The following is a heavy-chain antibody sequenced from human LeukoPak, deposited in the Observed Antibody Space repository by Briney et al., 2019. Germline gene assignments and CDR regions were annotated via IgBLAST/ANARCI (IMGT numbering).Heavy chain of an antibody. CDR1: GFTFINYS. Sequence: GSLRLSCTASGFTFINYSMNWVRQAPGKGLEWVAYISSSGTSIYYADSVKGRFTISRDNAKNSMYLQMNSLRAEDTAVYYCARPGSSSPLGYWGQGTLVTVSS. J-gene: IGHJ4*02. V-gene: IGHV3-48*04. D-gene: IGHD6-6*01. CDR2: ISSSGTSI. CDR3: ARPGSSSPLGY.